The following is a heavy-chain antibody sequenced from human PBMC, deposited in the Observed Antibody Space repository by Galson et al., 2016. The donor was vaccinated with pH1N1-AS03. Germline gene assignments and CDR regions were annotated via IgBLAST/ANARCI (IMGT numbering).Heavy chain of an antibody. CDR3: ARAYYGDFADWFDP. CDR2: IYWNDDI. CDR1: GFSLSTRGVG. Sequence: PALVKPTQTLTLTCTFSGFSLSTRGVGVGWIRQAPGKALEWLAIIYWNDDIRYSPSLRNRLTITKDTSKSQVVLTMTNMDPVDTATYFWARAYYGDFADWFDPWGQGTLVTVSS. J-gene: IGHJ5*02. D-gene: IGHD4-17*01. V-gene: IGHV2-5*01.